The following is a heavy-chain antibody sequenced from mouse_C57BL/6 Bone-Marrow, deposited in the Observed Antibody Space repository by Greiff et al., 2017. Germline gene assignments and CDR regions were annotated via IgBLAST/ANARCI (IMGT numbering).Heavy chain of an antibody. CDR3: ASNGDWCAY. CDR1: GYTFTSYW. Sequence: QVQLQQPGAELVKPGASVKLSCKASGYTFTSYWMQWVKQRPGQGLEWIGEIDPSDSYTNYNQKFKGKATLTVDTSSSTAYMQLSSLTSEDSAVYYCASNGDWCAYWGQGTLVTVSA. V-gene: IGHV1-50*01. J-gene: IGHJ3*01. CDR2: IDPSDSYT.